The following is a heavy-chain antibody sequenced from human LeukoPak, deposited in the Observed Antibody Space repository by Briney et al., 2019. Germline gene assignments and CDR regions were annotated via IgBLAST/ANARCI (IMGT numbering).Heavy chain of an antibody. CDR1: GGSISSYY. CDR3: ARDMGATAYFDY. D-gene: IGHD1-26*01. V-gene: IGHV4-59*01. J-gene: IGHJ4*02. Sequence: SETLSLTCTVSGGSISSYYWSWIRQPPGKGLEWIGYIYYSGSTNYNPSLKSRVTISVDTSKNQFSLKLSSVTAADTAVYYCARDMGATAYFDYWGQGILVTVSS. CDR2: IYYSGST.